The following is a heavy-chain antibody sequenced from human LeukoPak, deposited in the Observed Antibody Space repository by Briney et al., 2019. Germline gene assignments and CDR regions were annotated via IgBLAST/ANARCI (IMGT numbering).Heavy chain of an antibody. V-gene: IGHV3-66*01. J-gene: IGHJ4*02. CDR3: ATDDHDSSGYYYVPTGY. D-gene: IGHD3-22*01. CDR1: GFTFSSYS. Sequence: GGSLRLSCAASGFTFSSYSMNWVRQAPGKGLEWVSVIYSGGSTFYADSVKGRFTISRDNSKNTLYLQMSSLRAEDMAVYYCATDDHDSSGYYYVPTGYWGQGALVTVSS. CDR2: IYSGGST.